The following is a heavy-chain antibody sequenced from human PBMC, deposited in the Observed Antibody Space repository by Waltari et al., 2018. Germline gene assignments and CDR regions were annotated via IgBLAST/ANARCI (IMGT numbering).Heavy chain of an antibody. V-gene: IGHV1-69*05. CDR3: ARDGPGGELLLS. Sequence: QVQLVQSGAEVKKPGSAVKVSCKASGGTCSSDAISRVRQAPGQGLEWMGGIIPIFGTANYAQKFQGRVTITTDESTSTAYMELSSLRSEDTAVYYCARDGPGGELLLSWGQGTLVTVSS. CDR2: IIPIFGTA. J-gene: IGHJ4*02. CDR1: GGTCSSDA. D-gene: IGHD1-26*01.